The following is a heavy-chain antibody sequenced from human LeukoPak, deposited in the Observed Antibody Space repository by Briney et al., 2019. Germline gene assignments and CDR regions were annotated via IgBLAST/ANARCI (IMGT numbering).Heavy chain of an antibody. D-gene: IGHD3-10*01. CDR1: GFTFSDYY. Sequence: GGSLRLSCAASGFTFSDYYMSWIRQAPGKGLEWVSYISSSSSYTNYADSVKGRFTISRDNAKNSLYLQMNSLRAEDTAVYYCARGRLWFGGGGAFDIWDQGTMVTVSS. CDR2: ISSSSSYT. J-gene: IGHJ3*02. CDR3: ARGRLWFGGGGAFDI. V-gene: IGHV3-11*03.